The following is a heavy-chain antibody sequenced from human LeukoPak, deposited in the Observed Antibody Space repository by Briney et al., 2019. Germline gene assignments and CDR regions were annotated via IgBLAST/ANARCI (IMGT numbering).Heavy chain of an antibody. V-gene: IGHV3-23*01. Sequence: GGSPRLSCAASGFTFSSYAMSWVRQAPGKGLEWVSGISGTGGSTYYADSVKGRFTISRDNSKNTLYLQINSLRAEDTAVYFCAKVWFGEDTYLDFWGQGTLVTVSS. CDR2: ISGTGGST. D-gene: IGHD3-10*01. CDR3: AKVWFGEDTYLDF. CDR1: GFTFSSYA. J-gene: IGHJ4*02.